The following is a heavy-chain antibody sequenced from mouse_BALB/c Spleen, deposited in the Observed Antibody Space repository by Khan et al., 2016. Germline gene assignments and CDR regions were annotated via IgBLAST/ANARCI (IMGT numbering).Heavy chain of an antibody. CDR3: ERYGTGTWFAY. D-gene: IGHD2-1*01. CDR1: GYTFTNYG. J-gene: IGHJ3*01. Sequence: QIQLVQSGPELKKSGETVKISCKASGYTFTNYGMTWVKQAPGKGLKWMGWINTNTGEPTYAEDFKGRFAFSLETSANTAYLQINNLKNEDTATXFCERYGTGTWFAYWGQGTLVTVSA. CDR2: INTNTGEP. V-gene: IGHV9-3*02.